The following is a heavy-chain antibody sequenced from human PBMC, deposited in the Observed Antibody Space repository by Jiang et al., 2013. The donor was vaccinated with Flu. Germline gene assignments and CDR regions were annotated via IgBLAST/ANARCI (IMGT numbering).Heavy chain of an antibody. V-gene: IGHV4-61*02. CDR1: GGSISSVVTT. J-gene: IGHJ6*02. CDR2: SIPVGAP. CDR3: ARAIGYCSSTSCYEFDYYYYGMDV. D-gene: IGHD2-2*03. Sequence: TCTVSGGSISSVVTTGAGSGSPPGRDWSGLGVSIPVGAPSTTPPLKSRVTISVDTSKNQFSLKLSSVTAADTAVYYCARAIGYCSSTSCYEFDYYYYGMDVWGQGTTVTVSS.